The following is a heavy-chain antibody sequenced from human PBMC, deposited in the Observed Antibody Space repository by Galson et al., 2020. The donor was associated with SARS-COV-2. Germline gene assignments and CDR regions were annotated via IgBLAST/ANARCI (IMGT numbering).Heavy chain of an antibody. CDR1: GYSFTTYW. J-gene: IGHJ4*02. CDR3: ARLREYTSNFDY. D-gene: IGHD5-18*01. V-gene: IGHV5-51*01. CDR2: IYPGDSDT. Sequence: GESLKISCKGSGYSFTTYWIGWVRQMPGKALEWMGIIYPGDSDTRYSPSFQGQVTISADKSINAAYLQWSSLKASDTAMYYCARLREYTSNFDYWGQGTLVTVS.